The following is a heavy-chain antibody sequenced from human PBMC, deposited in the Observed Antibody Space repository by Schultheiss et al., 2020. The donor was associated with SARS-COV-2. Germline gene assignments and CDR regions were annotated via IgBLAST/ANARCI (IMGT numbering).Heavy chain of an antibody. D-gene: IGHD2-15*01. CDR2: IWYDGSNK. Sequence: GGSLRLSCAASGFIFSIYGMHWVRQAPGKGLEWVAVIWYDGSNKYFADSVKGRFTISRDNSKNTLYLQMNSLRAEDTAVYYCARCRTPIVVVAAMFYWGQGTLVTVSS. CDR1: GFIFSIYG. J-gene: IGHJ4*02. CDR3: ARCRTPIVVVAAMFY. V-gene: IGHV3-33*01.